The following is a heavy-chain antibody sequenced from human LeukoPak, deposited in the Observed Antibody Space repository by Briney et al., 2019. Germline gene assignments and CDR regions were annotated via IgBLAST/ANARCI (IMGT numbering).Heavy chain of an antibody. Sequence: GGSLRLSCAASGFTFTGYAMSWVRQAPGKGLEWVSAISGSGGSTYYADSVKGRFTISRDNSKNTLYLQMNSLRAEDTAVYYCANSKSPYYYDSSGYYPFDYWGQGTLVTVSS. CDR3: ANSKSPYYYDSSGYYPFDY. J-gene: IGHJ4*02. V-gene: IGHV3-23*01. D-gene: IGHD3-22*01. CDR1: GFTFTGYA. CDR2: ISGSGGST.